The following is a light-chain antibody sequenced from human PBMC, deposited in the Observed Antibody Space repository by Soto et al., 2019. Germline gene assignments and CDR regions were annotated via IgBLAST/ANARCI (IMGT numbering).Light chain of an antibody. CDR1: RSFASSY. Sequence: EIVVTKSPVTLSLSPGERATLSFSASRSFASSYLGWYQQKPAQAPRLLIXAASTRATGIPDRFSGIVSATEFTLTISRLETHDSVVYYGQHYASSPPYTFCQGTKVDIK. V-gene: IGKV3-20*01. CDR2: AAS. CDR3: QHYASSPPYT. J-gene: IGKJ2*01.